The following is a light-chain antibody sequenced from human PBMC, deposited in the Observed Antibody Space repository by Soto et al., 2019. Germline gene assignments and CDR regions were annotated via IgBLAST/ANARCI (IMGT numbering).Light chain of an antibody. CDR2: DVG. Sequence: SALTPPAPLSWSPGQAITNSLPGNNNAVGGYNSVSWYQHHPGKAPKLILYDVGDQPSGVSYRFSGSKSGNTASLTISGLQAVDEADYYCSSYTSSSTNVFGTGTKVTVL. CDR1: NNAVGGYNS. CDR3: SSYTSSSTNV. V-gene: IGLV2-14*03. J-gene: IGLJ1*01.